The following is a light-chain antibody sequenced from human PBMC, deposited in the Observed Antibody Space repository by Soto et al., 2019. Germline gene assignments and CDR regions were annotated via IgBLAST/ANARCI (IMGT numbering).Light chain of an antibody. CDR1: SSDVGGYNY. CDR3: NSDRSNTHV. Sequence: QSALTQPASVSGSPGQSITISCTGTSSDVGGYNYVSWYQQHPGKAPKLMIYDVSNRPSGVSNRFSGSKSGNTASLTISGLQAEDEADYYCNSDRSNTHVFGGGTKLTVL. CDR2: DVS. V-gene: IGLV2-14*01. J-gene: IGLJ2*01.